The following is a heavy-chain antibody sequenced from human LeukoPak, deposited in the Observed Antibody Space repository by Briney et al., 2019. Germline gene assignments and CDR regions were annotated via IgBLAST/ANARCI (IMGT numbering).Heavy chain of an antibody. CDR2: ISGSGDST. D-gene: IGHD2-15*01. CDR3: AKAGAVVVVAAKYFDY. J-gene: IGHJ4*02. V-gene: IGHV3-23*01. CDR1: GFTFSSYA. Sequence: QPGGSLRLSCAASGFTFSSYAMSWVRQAPGKGLEWVSAISGSGDSTYYADSVKGRFTISRDNSKNTLYLQMNGLRAEDTAVYYCAKAGAVVVVAAKYFDYWGQGTLVTVSS.